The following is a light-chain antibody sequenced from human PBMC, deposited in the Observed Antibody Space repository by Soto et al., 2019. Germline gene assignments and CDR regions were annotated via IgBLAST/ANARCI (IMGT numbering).Light chain of an antibody. Sequence: EIVMTQSPATLSVSPGGRVTLSCRASQSVNSNVAWYQQTPGQAPRLLIYGASTRATGISARFSGSGSGTEFTLTISSLQSEDFAVYYCQRYNNWPFAFGQGTKLEIK. CDR1: QSVNSN. V-gene: IGKV3-15*01. CDR2: GAS. J-gene: IGKJ2*01. CDR3: QRYNNWPFA.